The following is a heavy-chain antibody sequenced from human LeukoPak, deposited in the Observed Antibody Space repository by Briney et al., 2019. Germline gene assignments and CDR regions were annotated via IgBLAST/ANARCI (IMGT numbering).Heavy chain of an antibody. D-gene: IGHD3-22*01. Sequence: GRSLRLSCAASGFTFDDYAMHWVRQAPGKGLEWVSGISWNSGSMGYADSVKGRFTISRDNAKNSLYLQMNSLRAEDTALYYCAKALYYYDSSGYPRQVAFDIWGQGTMVTVSS. V-gene: IGHV3-9*01. CDR3: AKALYYYDSSGYPRQVAFDI. CDR2: ISWNSGSM. CDR1: GFTFDDYA. J-gene: IGHJ3*02.